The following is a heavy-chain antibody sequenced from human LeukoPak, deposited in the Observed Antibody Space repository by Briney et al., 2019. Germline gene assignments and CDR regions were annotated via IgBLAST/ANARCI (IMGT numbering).Heavy chain of an antibody. CDR3: AKGIIPTIAAAGTADY. J-gene: IGHJ4*02. V-gene: IGHV3-9*01. Sequence: PGGSLRLSCAASGFTFDDYAMHRVRQAPGKGLEWVSGISWNSGSIGYADSVKGRFTISRDNAKNSLYLQMNSLRAEDTALYYCAKGIIPTIAAAGTADYWGQGTLVTVSS. D-gene: IGHD6-13*01. CDR2: ISWNSGSI. CDR1: GFTFDDYA.